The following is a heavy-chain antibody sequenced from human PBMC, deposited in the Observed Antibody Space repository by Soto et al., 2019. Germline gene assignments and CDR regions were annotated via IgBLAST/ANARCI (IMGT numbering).Heavy chain of an antibody. D-gene: IGHD3-10*01. Sequence: LSLTCTVSGGSVSSGDYFWSWLRQSPGKRLEWIAYIYYSGSTNYNPSLKSRATISVDTSKSQVSLTLTSMTAADAALYYCARSPNYYYYGFDVWGQGTAVTVSS. CDR2: IYYSGST. V-gene: IGHV4-61*08. J-gene: IGHJ6*02. CDR3: ARSPNYYYYGFDV. CDR1: GGSVSSGDYF.